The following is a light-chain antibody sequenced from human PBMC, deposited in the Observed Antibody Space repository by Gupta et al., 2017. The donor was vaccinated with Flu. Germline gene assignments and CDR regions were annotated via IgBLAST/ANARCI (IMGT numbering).Light chain of an antibody. CDR2: SDD. V-gene: IGLV1-44*01. CDR1: SSNIGSHS. J-gene: IGLJ3*02. CDR3: AAWDNTLNGV. Sequence: QSVLLPLLTASGAPGARSVISCPGSSSNIGSHSVNWYQHLPGTAPKLLIYSDDQRPSGVPDRFSGSKSGTSASLAISGLQSEDEADYYCAAWDNTLNGVFGGGTKLTVL.